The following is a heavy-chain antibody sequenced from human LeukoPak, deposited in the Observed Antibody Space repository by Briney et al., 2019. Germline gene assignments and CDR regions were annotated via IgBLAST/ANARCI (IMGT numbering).Heavy chain of an antibody. V-gene: IGHV3-23*01. D-gene: IGHD3-10*01. J-gene: IGHJ4*02. CDR3: AKDSGDYGSGSYYKY. CDR1: GFTFSSYA. CDR2: ISGSGDST. Sequence: GGPLRLSCAASGFTFSSYAMSWVRQAPGRGLQWVSSISGSGDSTYFADSVKGRFTISRDNSKNTLYLQMNSLRAEDTAVYYCAKDSGDYGSGSYYKYWGQGTLVTVSS.